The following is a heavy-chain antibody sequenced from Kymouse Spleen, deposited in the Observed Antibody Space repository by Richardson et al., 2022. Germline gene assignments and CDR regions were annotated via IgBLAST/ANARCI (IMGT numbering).Heavy chain of an antibody. CDR3: ARELLWFGELGDYYYYGMDV. Sequence: QVQLQESGPGLVKPSETLSLTCTVSGGSVSSGSYYWSWIRQPPGKGLEWIGYIYYSGSTNYNPSLKSRVTISVDTSKNQFSLKLSSVTAADTAVYYCARELLWFGELGDYYYYGMDVWGQGTTVTVSS. CDR1: GGSVSSGSYY. CDR2: IYYSGST. J-gene: IGHJ6*02. V-gene: IGHV4-61*01. D-gene: IGHD3-10*01.